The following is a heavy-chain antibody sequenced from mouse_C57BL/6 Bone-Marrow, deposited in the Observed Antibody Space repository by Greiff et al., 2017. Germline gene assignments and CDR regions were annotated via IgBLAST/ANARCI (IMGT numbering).Heavy chain of an antibody. Sequence: QVQLKESGPGLVAPSQSLSITCAVSGFSLTSYGVDWVRQSPGKGLEWLGVIWGVGSTNYNSALKSRLSISKDNAKSQVLLKMNSLQTDDTAMYYCASEGYHFAMDYWGQGTSVTVSS. CDR2: IWGVGST. CDR3: ASEGYHFAMDY. J-gene: IGHJ4*01. CDR1: GFSLTSYG. V-gene: IGHV2-6*01. D-gene: IGHD2-2*01.